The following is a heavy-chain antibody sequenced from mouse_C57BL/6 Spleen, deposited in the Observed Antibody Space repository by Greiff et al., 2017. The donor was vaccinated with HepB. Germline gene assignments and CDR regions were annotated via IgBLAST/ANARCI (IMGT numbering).Heavy chain of an antibody. V-gene: IGHV1-55*01. CDR2: IYPGSGST. D-gene: IGHD1-1*01. CDR1: GYTFTSYW. J-gene: IGHJ1*03. Sequence: VQLQQSGAELVKPGASVKMSCKASGYTFTSYWITWVKQRPGQGLEWIGDIYPGSGSTNYNEKFKSKATLTVDTSSSTAYMQLSSLTSEDSAVYYCARGGYGSPHWYFDVWGTGTTVTVSS. CDR3: ARGGYGSPHWYFDV.